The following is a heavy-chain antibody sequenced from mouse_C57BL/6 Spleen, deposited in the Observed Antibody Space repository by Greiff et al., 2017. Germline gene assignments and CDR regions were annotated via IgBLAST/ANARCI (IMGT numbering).Heavy chain of an antibody. CDR3: ARGWLLRNYAMDY. J-gene: IGHJ4*01. V-gene: IGHV1-80*01. CDR1: GYAFSSYW. D-gene: IGHD2-3*01. Sequence: VQLHQSGAELVKPGASVKISCKASGYAFSSYWMNWVKQRPGKGLEWIGQIYPGDGDTNYNGKFKGKATLTADKSSSTAYMQLSSLTSEDSAVYFCARGWLLRNYAMDYWGQGTSVTVYS. CDR2: IYPGDGDT.